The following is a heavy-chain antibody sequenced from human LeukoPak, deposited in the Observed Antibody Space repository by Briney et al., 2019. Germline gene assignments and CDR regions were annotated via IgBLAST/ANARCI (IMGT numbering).Heavy chain of an antibody. Sequence: ASVKISCKASGYTYTTDLISRLRQAPGQGLEWMGWIDTYSGKTNYAQKFQGRVTMTSDTSTSTAYMELRSLRSDDTAVYYCARDRGIADADSFDSSGQGTLVTVSS. V-gene: IGHV1-18*01. CDR3: ARDRGIADADSFDS. CDR2: IDTYSGKT. J-gene: IGHJ5*01. D-gene: IGHD6-13*01. CDR1: GYTYTTDL.